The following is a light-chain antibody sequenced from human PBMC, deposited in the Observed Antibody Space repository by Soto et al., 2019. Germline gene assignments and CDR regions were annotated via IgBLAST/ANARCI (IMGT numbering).Light chain of an antibody. CDR2: ATS. CDR1: QSVSSTY. Sequence: EIVWTQSPGTLSLSPGERASLSCRASQSVSSTYLAWYQQNPGQAPRLFIYATSTRTTGIPERFSGSGSGTDFTLTISRLEPEDFAVYYCQQYGSSLWTFGQGTKVEIK. CDR3: QQYGSSLWT. J-gene: IGKJ1*01. V-gene: IGKV3-20*01.